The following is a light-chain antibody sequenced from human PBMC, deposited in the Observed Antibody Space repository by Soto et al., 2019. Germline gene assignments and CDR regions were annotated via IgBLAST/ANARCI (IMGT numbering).Light chain of an antibody. V-gene: IGLV1-44*01. J-gene: IGLJ3*02. CDR3: ATWDDSLSGRV. Sequence: QYVLTQPPSASGTPGQRVTISCSGSSSNIGSNTVNWYQQVPGTAPKLLIYTNNQRPSGVPDRFSGSKSGTSASLAISGLQSEDEADYYCATWDDSLSGRVFGGGTKLTVL. CDR2: TNN. CDR1: SSNIGSNT.